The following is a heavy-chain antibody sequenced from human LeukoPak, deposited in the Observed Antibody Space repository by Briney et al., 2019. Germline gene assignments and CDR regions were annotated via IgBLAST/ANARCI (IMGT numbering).Heavy chain of an antibody. V-gene: IGHV4-4*07. D-gene: IGHD5-24*01. CDR3: ARGGYGHIDH. CDR2: FYISENT. Sequence: SETLSLTCTVSGGSITSYYWMWIRQPAGKGLEWIGRFYISENTKQYRPSLQTRVTVSPDTSKNQFSLKLNSLTAADTAVYYCARGGYGHIDHWGQGILVTVSS. J-gene: IGHJ4*02. CDR1: GGSITSYY.